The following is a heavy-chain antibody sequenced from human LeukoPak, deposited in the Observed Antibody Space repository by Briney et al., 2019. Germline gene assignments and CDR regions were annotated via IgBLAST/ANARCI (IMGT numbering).Heavy chain of an antibody. CDR1: GFTCSSPW. Sequence: GGSLRLSCAASGFTCSSPWMHWVRQAPGQGLVWVSRINADGSGTTYAASVRGRFTISRDNAKNTLFLQMTSLRDEDTAVFFFFKQTTAYDILTGYSDMGTFDYWGQGTLVTVSS. CDR2: INADGSGT. V-gene: IGHV3-74*01. D-gene: IGHD3-9*01. CDR3: FKQTTAYDILTGYSDMGTFDY. J-gene: IGHJ4*02.